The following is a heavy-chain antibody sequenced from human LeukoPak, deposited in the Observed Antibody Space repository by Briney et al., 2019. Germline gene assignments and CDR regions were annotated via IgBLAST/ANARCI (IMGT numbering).Heavy chain of an antibody. D-gene: IGHD3-16*01. CDR2: ISSSGSTI. Sequence: GGSLRLSCAASGFTFSSYEMNWVRQAPGKGLEWVSYISSSGSTIYYADSVKGRFTISRDNAKNSLYLQMNSLRAEDTAVYYCARDSWDYDYVWGSYGFDYWGQGTLVTVSS. CDR1: GFTFSSYE. J-gene: IGHJ4*02. CDR3: ARDSWDYDYVWGSYGFDY. V-gene: IGHV3-48*03.